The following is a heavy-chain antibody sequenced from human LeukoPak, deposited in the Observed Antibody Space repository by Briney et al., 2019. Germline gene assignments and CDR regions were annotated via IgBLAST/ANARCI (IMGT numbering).Heavy chain of an antibody. D-gene: IGHD2-21*02. CDR2: LSTSGGST. CDR1: GFTLSSYA. V-gene: IGHV3-23*01. J-gene: IGHJ1*01. CDR3: AKPCGGDCYPAEYFQH. Sequence: GGSLRLSCAASGFTLSSYAMSWVRQAPGKGLEWVSGLSTSGGSTYYADSVKGRFTISRDNSKNTLYLQVSSLRAEDTAVYFCAKPCGGDCYPAEYFQHWGQGTLVTVSS.